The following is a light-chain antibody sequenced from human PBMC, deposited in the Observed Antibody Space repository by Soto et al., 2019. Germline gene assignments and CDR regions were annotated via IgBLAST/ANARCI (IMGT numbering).Light chain of an antibody. CDR1: QSISSW. Sequence: DIQMTQSPSSVSASVGDRVTITCRASQSISSWLAWYQQKPGTVPKLLIYAASSLQSGVPSRFSGSGAGTAFTLTITSLQPEDFGTYYCQQGDSFPITFGQGTRLEI. V-gene: IGKV1-12*01. J-gene: IGKJ5*01. CDR2: AAS. CDR3: QQGDSFPIT.